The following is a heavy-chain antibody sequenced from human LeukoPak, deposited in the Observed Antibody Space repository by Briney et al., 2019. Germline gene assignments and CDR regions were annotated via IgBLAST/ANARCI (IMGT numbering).Heavy chain of an antibody. CDR2: IWYDGSNK. CDR3: VKQPGYSFGSYFDY. Sequence: GGSLRLSCAASGFTFSSYGMHWVRQVPGKGLEWVADIWYDGSNKFYADSVKGRFTISRDNSKNTLYLQMNSLRAEDTAVYYCVKQPGYSFGSYFDYWGQGTLVTVSS. V-gene: IGHV3-33*06. J-gene: IGHJ4*02. D-gene: IGHD5-18*01. CDR1: GFTFSSYG.